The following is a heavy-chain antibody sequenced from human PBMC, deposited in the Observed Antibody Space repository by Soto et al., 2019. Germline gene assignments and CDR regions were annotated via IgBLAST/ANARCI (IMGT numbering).Heavy chain of an antibody. CDR3: ARPPYDILTGQEGPTHFDY. CDR1: GFTFSSYA. Sequence: GGSLRLSCAASGFTFSSYAMHWVRQAPGKGLEWVAVISYDGSNKYYADSVKGRFTISRDNSKNTLYLQMNSLRAEDTAVYYCARPPYDILTGQEGPTHFDYWGQGPLVTVSS. J-gene: IGHJ4*02. CDR2: ISYDGSNK. D-gene: IGHD3-9*01. V-gene: IGHV3-30-3*01.